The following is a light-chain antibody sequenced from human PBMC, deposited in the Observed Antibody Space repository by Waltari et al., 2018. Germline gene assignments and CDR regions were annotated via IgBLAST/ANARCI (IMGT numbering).Light chain of an antibody. CDR1: SSDVGNYKR. J-gene: IGLJ2*01. V-gene: IGLV2-23*02. Sequence: QSALTQPASVSGSPGQSITISCTGTSSDVGNYKRVSWYQQHPAKAPTLIIYAVSKRPSGVSDRFSGSKSGDMASLTISGLQPEDEAEYFCSSYAGSSKGVFGGGTKVTVL. CDR3: SSYAGSSKGV. CDR2: AVS.